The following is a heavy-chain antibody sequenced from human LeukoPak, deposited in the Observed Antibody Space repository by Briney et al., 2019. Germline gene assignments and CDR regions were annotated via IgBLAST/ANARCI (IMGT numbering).Heavy chain of an antibody. CDR1: GFTFSSYG. J-gene: IGHJ4*02. CDR2: INRGSSTI. D-gene: IGHD5-12*01. Sequence: GGSLRLSCVVSGFTFSSYGMNWVRQAPGKGLEWVSYINRGSSTIYYADSVKGRFTISRDNAKNSLYLQMNSLRDEDSAVYYCARDYSGYGSIDYWGQGTLVTVSS. CDR3: ARDYSGYGSIDY. V-gene: IGHV3-48*02.